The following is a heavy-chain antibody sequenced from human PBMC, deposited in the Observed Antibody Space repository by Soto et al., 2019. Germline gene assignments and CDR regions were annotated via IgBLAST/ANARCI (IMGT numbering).Heavy chain of an antibody. Sequence: GGSLRLSCAACGFTFRTYAMSWVRQAPGKGLEWVSTISDSGTTYYANSVKGRFTISRDNSRNTLDLQMNSLRVEDTAVYYCAKGGEGSCSRTSCLYFSDSWGQGTLVTVSS. CDR1: GFTFRTYA. CDR3: AKGGEGSCSRTSCLYFSDS. J-gene: IGHJ5*02. D-gene: IGHD2-2*01. CDR2: ISDSGTT. V-gene: IGHV3-23*01.